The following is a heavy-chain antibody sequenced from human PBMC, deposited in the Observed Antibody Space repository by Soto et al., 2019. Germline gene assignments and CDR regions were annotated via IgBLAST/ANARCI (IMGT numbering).Heavy chain of an antibody. Sequence: GGSLRLSCAASGFTFSSYAMSWVRQAPGKGLEWVSAISGSGGSTYYADSVKGRFTISRDNSKNTPYLQMNSLRAEDTAVYYCAKMTTVNPNYYYYMDVWGKGPRSPSP. CDR3: AKMTTVNPNYYYYMDV. CDR2: ISGSGGST. D-gene: IGHD4-17*01. CDR1: GFTFSSYA. J-gene: IGHJ6*03. V-gene: IGHV3-23*01.